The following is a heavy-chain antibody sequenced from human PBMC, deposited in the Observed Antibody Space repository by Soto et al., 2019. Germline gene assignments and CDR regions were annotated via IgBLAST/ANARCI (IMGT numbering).Heavy chain of an antibody. D-gene: IGHD1-7*01. V-gene: IGHV1-46*01. J-gene: IGHJ3*02. CDR2: INPSGGST. CDR1: GYTFTSYY. Sequence: GASVKVSCKASGYTFTSYYMHWVRQAPGQGLEWMGIINPSGGSTSYAQKFQGRVTMTRDTSTSTVYMELSSLRSEDTAVYYCARGEFGTLSWNSAFDIWGQGTMVTVSS. CDR3: ARGEFGTLSWNSAFDI.